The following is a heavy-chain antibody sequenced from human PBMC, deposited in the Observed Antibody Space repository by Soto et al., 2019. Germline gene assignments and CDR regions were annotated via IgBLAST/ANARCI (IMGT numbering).Heavy chain of an antibody. CDR1: GCTFSSYA. V-gene: IGHV1-69*13. J-gene: IGHJ5*02. D-gene: IGHD2-2*02. Sequence: GASVKVSCKASGCTFSSYAISWVRQAPGQGLEWMGGIIPIFGTANYAQKFQGRVTITADESTSTAYMELSSLRSEDTAVYYCARLYCSSTSCYMRGWFDPWGQGTLVTVSS. CDR2: IIPIFGTA. CDR3: ARLYCSSTSCYMRGWFDP.